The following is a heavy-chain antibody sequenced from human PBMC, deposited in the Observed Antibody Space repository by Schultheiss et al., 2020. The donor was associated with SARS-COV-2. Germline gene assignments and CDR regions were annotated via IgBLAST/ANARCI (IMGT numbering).Heavy chain of an antibody. Sequence: GESLKISCAASGFTFSDYYMSWIRQAPGKGLEWVLYISSSSSYTNYADSVKGRFTISRDNSKNTLYLQMNSLRAEDTAVYYCAKDLPYCSGGSCYFDAFDIWGQGTMVTVSS. CDR2: ISSSSSYT. D-gene: IGHD2-15*01. CDR3: AKDLPYCSGGSCYFDAFDI. J-gene: IGHJ3*02. CDR1: GFTFSDYY. V-gene: IGHV3-11*05.